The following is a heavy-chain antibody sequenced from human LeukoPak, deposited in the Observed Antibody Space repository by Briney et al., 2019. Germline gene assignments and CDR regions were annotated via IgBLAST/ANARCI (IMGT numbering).Heavy chain of an antibody. Sequence: GGSLRLSCAASGFTFSSYGMHWVRQAPGKGLEWVAVISYHGSNKYYADSVKGRFTISRDNSKNTLYLQMNSLRAEDTAVYYCAKDLSYGDYVNGMDVWGQGTTVTVSS. CDR3: AKDLSYGDYVNGMDV. J-gene: IGHJ6*02. D-gene: IGHD4-17*01. V-gene: IGHV3-30*18. CDR2: ISYHGSNK. CDR1: GFTFSSYG.